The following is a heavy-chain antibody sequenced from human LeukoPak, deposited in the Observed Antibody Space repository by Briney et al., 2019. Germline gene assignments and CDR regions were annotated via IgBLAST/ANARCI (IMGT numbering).Heavy chain of an antibody. D-gene: IGHD3-16*01. CDR1: GFVFSIYT. V-gene: IGHV3-64D*06. CDR3: VKDFGRVRGTPDS. CDR2: ISGSGNGFSI. Sequence: GGSLRLSCSASGFVFSIYTMYWVRQTPGKGPEYVPTISGSGNGFSIYCADSVKGRFTISRDDSKSILYLQMNGLRSEDTAVYYCVKDFGRVRGTPDSWGQGTLVTVSS. J-gene: IGHJ4*02.